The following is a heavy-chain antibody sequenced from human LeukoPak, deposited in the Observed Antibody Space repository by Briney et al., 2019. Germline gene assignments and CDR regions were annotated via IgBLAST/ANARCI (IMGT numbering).Heavy chain of an antibody. J-gene: IGHJ4*02. Sequence: SETLSLTCTVSGGSISSYYWSWIRQPPGKGLEWIGYIYYSGSTNYNPSLKSRVTISVDTSKNQFSLKLSSVTAADTAVYYCARGVGATSGIGFYYFDYWGQGTLVTVSS. CDR1: GGSISSYY. CDR3: ARGVGATSGIGFYYFDY. CDR2: IYYSGST. V-gene: IGHV4-59*08. D-gene: IGHD1-26*01.